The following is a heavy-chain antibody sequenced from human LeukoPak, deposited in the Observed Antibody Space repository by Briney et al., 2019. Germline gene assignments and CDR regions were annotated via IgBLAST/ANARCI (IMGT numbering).Heavy chain of an antibody. CDR1: GYTFTYYY. D-gene: IGHD2-15*01. CDR3: ARASVENTLRIDDY. J-gene: IGHJ4*02. V-gene: IGHV1-2*02. CDR2: INPYSGDT. Sequence: ASVKVSCKASGYTFTYYYMHWVRQAPGQGLEWMGWINPYSGDTNYAQKFQGRVTMTRDTSITTAYMELSRLKSDDTAVYYCARASVENTLRIDDYWGQGTLVTVSS.